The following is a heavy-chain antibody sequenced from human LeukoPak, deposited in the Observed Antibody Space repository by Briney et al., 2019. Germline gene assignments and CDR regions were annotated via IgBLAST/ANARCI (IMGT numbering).Heavy chain of an antibody. CDR2: IYHSGST. V-gene: IGHV4-38-2*02. J-gene: IGHJ6*03. Sequence: SETLSLTCTVSGYSISSGYYWGWIRQPPGKGLEWIGSIYHSGSTYYNPSLKSRVTISVDTSKNQFSLKLSSVTAADTAVYYCARENYYDSSGYPFYMDAWGKGTTVTVSS. CDR1: GYSISSGYY. CDR3: ARENYYDSSGYPFYMDA. D-gene: IGHD3-22*01.